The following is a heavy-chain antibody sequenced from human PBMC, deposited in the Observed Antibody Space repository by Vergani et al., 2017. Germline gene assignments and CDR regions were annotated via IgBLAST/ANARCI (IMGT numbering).Heavy chain of an antibody. J-gene: IGHJ6*03. CDR1: GYTFTGYY. D-gene: IGHD1-1*01. Sequence: QVQLVQSGAEVKKPGASVKVSCKASGYTFTGYYMHWVRQAPGKGLEWMGGFDPEDGETIYAQKFQGRVTMTEDTSTDTAYMELSSLRSEDTAVYYCATGGTTWDYYYYMDVWGKGTTVTVSS. CDR3: ATGGTTWDYYYYMDV. CDR2: FDPEDGET. V-gene: IGHV1-24*01.